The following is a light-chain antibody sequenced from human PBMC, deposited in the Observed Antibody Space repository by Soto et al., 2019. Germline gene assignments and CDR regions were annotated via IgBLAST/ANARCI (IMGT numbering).Light chain of an antibody. CDR3: QSYDSRLSAYV. V-gene: IGLV1-40*01. J-gene: IGLJ1*01. CDR1: SSNIGAGFG. Sequence: QSVLTQPPSVSGAPGQRVTISCSGSSSNIGAGFGVHWYRQLPGTAPKLLIYDNSNRPSGVPDRFSGSKSGTSASLAITGLQAEDEAEYYCQSYDSRLSAYVFGSGTKLTVL. CDR2: DNS.